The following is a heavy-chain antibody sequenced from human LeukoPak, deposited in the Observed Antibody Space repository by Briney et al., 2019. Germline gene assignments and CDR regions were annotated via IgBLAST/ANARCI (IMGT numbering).Heavy chain of an antibody. J-gene: IGHJ4*02. CDR3: ARDTAMATFDY. CDR2: IYPGDSDT. V-gene: IGHV5-51*01. D-gene: IGHD5-18*01. CDR1: GYSFTSYW. Sequence: GEALKISCKGSGYSFTSYWNGWVRQMPGKGLEWMGIIYPGDSDTRYSPSFQGQVTISADKSISTAYLQWSSLKASDTAMYYCARDTAMATFDYWGQGTLVTVSS.